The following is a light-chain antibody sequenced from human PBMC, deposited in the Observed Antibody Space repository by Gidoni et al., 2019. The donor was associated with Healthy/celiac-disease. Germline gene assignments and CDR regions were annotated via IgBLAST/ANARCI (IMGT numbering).Light chain of an antibody. CDR3: QQYYSTPWT. CDR2: WAS. J-gene: IGKJ1*01. CDR1: LSVLYSSNIKNY. V-gene: IGKV4-1*01. Sequence: DIVMTQSPDSLAVSLDASATINCKSSLSVLYSSNIKNYLAWYQQKPGQPPKLLIYWASTRESGVPDRFSGSGSGTDFTLTISSLQAEDVAVYYCQQYYSTPWTFGQGTKVEIK.